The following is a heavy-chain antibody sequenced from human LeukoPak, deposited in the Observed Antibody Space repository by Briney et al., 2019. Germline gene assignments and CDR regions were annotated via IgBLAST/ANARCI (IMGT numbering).Heavy chain of an antibody. V-gene: IGHV1-18*01. CDR1: GYTFTSYD. CDR3: ARVVAGPSDAFDI. D-gene: IGHD6-19*01. J-gene: IGHJ3*02. CDR2: ISAYNGNT. Sequence: GASLKVSCKASGYTFTSYDINWVRQATGQGLEWMGWISAYNGNTNYAQKLQGRVTMTTDTSTSTAYMELRSLRSDDTAVYYCARVVAGPSDAFDIWGQGTMVTVSS.